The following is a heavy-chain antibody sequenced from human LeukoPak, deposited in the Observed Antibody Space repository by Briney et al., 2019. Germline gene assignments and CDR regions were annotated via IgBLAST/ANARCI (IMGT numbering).Heavy chain of an antibody. CDR3: ARRKNDYGGNSGWFDP. D-gene: IGHD4-23*01. J-gene: IGHJ5*02. V-gene: IGHV5-51*01. CDR2: YPCDSHT. Sequence: YPCDSHTRYSPSFQGQVTISDHKSSSTAYLEGRSMEASDTAMYYCARRKNDYGGNSGWFDPWGQGTLVTVSS.